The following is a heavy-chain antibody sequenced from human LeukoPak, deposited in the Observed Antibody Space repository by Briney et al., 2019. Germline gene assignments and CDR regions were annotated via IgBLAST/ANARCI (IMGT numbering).Heavy chain of an antibody. CDR3: ARDWGLDY. CDR1: GFTFSSCA. D-gene: IGHD7-27*01. J-gene: IGHJ4*02. V-gene: IGHV3-30*04. CDR2: ISYDGSNK. Sequence: PGRSLRLSCAASGFTFSSCAMHWVRQAPGKGLEWVAVISYDGSNKYYADSVKGRFTISRDNSKNTLYLQMNSLRAEDTAVYYCARDWGLDYWGQGTLVTVSS.